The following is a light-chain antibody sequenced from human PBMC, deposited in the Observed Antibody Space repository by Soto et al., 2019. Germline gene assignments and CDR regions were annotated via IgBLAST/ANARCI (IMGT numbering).Light chain of an antibody. V-gene: IGKV3-15*01. CDR1: ESLSTY. Sequence: EIVMPQSPATLSVSPGERVTLSCRASESLSTYLAWYQQKPCQAPRLLIYGASTKATGIPARFSGSGSATDFTLTISSLQSEDFAVYFCQSYNDWPFTFGQGTKLEL. CDR2: GAS. CDR3: QSYNDWPFT. J-gene: IGKJ2*01.